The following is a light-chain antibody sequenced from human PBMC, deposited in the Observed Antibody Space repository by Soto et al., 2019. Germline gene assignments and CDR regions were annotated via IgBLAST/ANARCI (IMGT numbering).Light chain of an antibody. CDR2: EVT. CDR3: SSYTHTSTPSCV. Sequence: QSALTQPASVSGSPGQSITISCTGFSSDIGTYNLVSWYQQHPGKAPKLMIYEVTDRPWGVSNRFSGSKSGNTASLTISGLQAEDEADYYCSSYTHTSTPSCVFGTGTKLTVL. V-gene: IGLV2-14*02. J-gene: IGLJ1*01. CDR1: SSDIGTYNL.